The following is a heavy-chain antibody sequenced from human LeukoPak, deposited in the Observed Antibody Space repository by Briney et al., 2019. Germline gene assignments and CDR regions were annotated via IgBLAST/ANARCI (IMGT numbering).Heavy chain of an antibody. CDR3: ARQLYGSDY. D-gene: IGHD4-17*01. CDR2: VNHSGYT. Sequence: SETLSLTCDVSGVSFSTYYWSWIRQSPEKGLEWIGEVNHSGYTNLYPSLKSRVSISVDTSKNQFSLKLSSVTAADTAISYCARQLYGSDYWGQGTLVTVSS. CDR1: GVSFSTYY. J-gene: IGHJ4*02. V-gene: IGHV4-34*01.